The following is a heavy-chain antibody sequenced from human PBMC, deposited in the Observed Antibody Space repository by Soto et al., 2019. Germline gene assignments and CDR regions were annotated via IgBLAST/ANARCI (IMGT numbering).Heavy chain of an antibody. CDR2: IYHSGST. Sequence: QLQLQESGSGLVKPSQTLSLTCAVSGGSISSGGYSWSWIRQPPGKGLEWIGYIYHSGSTYYNPSRKSGVTLSVDRSKSQFSLKLSSVTAADTAVYYCARTESGTFDPWGQGTLVTVSS. CDR3: ARTESGTFDP. V-gene: IGHV4-30-2*01. CDR1: GGSISSGGYS. J-gene: IGHJ5*02. D-gene: IGHD2-21*02.